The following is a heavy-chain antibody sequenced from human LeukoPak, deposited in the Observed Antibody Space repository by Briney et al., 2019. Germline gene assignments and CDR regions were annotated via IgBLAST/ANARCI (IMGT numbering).Heavy chain of an antibody. Sequence: SETLSLTCAVYGGSFSSYYWSWIRQPPGKGLEWIGEINHSGGTNYNPSLKSRVTISVDTSKNQFSLKLSSVTAADTAVYYCAREGVSYCSSTSCPLGYWGQGTLVTVSS. CDR3: AREGVSYCSSTSCPLGY. D-gene: IGHD2-2*01. CDR2: INHSGGT. J-gene: IGHJ4*02. CDR1: GGSFSSYY. V-gene: IGHV4-34*01.